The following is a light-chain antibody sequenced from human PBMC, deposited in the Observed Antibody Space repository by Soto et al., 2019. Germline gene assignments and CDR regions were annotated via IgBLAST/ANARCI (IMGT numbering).Light chain of an antibody. CDR1: RSVDSS. CDR2: DAS. V-gene: IGKV3-11*01. CDR3: QQRSNSPPT. Sequence: IVMTRSPATLSVSPGERATLSCRASRSVDSSLAWYQQKPGQAPRLLIYDASTRATGIPARFSGSGSGTDFTLTITSLEPEDFAVYYCQQRSNSPPTFGQGTKVDIK. J-gene: IGKJ1*01.